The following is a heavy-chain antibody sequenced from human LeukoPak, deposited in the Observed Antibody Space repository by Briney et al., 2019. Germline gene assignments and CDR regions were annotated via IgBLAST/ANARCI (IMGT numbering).Heavy chain of an antibody. CDR2: ISSSSYI. D-gene: IGHD2-2*01. J-gene: IGHJ4*02. CDR1: GFTFSSYS. V-gene: IGHV3-21*01. CDR3: AREGVVPATPSDY. Sequence: PGGSLRLSCAASGFTFSSYSMNWVRQAPGKGLEWVSSISSSSYIYYADSVKGRFTISRDNAKNSLYLQMNSLRAEDTAVYYCAREGVVPATPSDYWGQGTLVTVSS.